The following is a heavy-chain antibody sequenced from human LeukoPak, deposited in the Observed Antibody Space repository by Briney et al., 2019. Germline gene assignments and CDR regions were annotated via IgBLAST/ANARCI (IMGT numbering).Heavy chain of an antibody. Sequence: GGSLRLSCAASGFTVSSNYMSWVRQAPGKGLEWVSVIYSGGNTYYVDSVKGRFTISRDNSKNTLYLQMNSLRAEDTAVYYCAKVLGSGNFDYWGQGTLVTVSS. CDR3: AKVLGSGNFDY. CDR2: IYSGGNT. CDR1: GFTVSSNY. D-gene: IGHD1-26*01. V-gene: IGHV3-53*01. J-gene: IGHJ4*02.